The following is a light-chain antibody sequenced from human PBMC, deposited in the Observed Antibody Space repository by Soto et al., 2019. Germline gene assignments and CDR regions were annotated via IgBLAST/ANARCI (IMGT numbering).Light chain of an antibody. J-gene: IGKJ1*01. CDR2: ATS. V-gene: IGKV1-12*01. CDR1: QDISSW. CDR3: QQANSFPIT. Sequence: DILMTQSPSSVSASVGDRVTIACRASQDISSWLAWYQQTPGRVPKLLIYATSKLQPGVPTRFSGSGSGTNFTLTISSLHPADFATYYCQQANSFPITFGQGTKVDIK.